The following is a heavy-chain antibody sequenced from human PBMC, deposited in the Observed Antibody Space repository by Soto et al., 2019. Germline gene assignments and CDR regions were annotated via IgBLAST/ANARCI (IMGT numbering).Heavy chain of an antibody. CDR3: ARHRSQSSWTLLVYHYYGMDV. CDR1: GGSISSSSYY. Sequence: SETLSLTCTVSGGSISSSSYYWGWIRQPPGKGLEWIGSIYYSGSTYYNPSLKGRVTISVDTSKNQFSLKLSSVTAADTAVYYCARHRSQSSWTLLVYHYYGMDVWGQGTTVTVSS. D-gene: IGHD6-13*01. V-gene: IGHV4-39*01. CDR2: IYYSGST. J-gene: IGHJ6*02.